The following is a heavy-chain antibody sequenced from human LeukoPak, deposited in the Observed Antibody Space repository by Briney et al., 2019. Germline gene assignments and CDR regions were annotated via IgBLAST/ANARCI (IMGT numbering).Heavy chain of an antibody. J-gene: IGHJ4*02. CDR1: GFTFSHYG. D-gene: IGHD3-10*01. CDR3: AKDSPSGFDY. Sequence: GGSLRLSCAASGFTFSHYGMHWVRQAPGKGLEWGAVISNDGSYKVYVNSVKGRFTISRDNSKNTLYLQMNSLTIEDTAVYYCAKDSPSGFDYWGQGILVTVSS. CDR2: ISNDGSYK. V-gene: IGHV3-30*18.